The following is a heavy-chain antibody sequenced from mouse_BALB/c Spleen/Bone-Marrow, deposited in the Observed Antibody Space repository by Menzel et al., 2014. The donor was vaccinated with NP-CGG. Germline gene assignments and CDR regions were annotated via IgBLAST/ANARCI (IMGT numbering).Heavy chain of an antibody. D-gene: IGHD1-1*01. CDR3: ARGYYYGSTYYYAMDY. V-gene: IGHV2-9*02. CDR2: IWAGGST. J-gene: IGHJ4*01. Sequence: QVQLKESGPGLVAPSQSLSITCTVSGFSLTSYGVHWVRRPPGKGLEWLGVIWAGGSTNYNSALMSRLSISKDNSKSQVFLKMNSLQTDDTAMYYCARGYYYGSTYYYAMDYWGQGTSVTVSS. CDR1: GFSLTSYG.